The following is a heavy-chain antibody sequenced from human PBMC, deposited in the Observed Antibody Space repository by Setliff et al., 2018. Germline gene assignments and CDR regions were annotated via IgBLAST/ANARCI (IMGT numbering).Heavy chain of an antibody. CDR2: ISATGGAT. CDR3: ASPFNIYAAYY. Sequence: GGSLRLSCAASGFTFSIYSMSWVRQAPGKGLEWVALISATGGATYYADSVKGRFTIFRDNSKNTLYLQMNSLRVEDTAIYYCASPFNIYAAYYWGQGTLVTVSS. CDR1: GFTFSIYS. V-gene: IGHV3-23*01. J-gene: IGHJ4*02. D-gene: IGHD2-2*01.